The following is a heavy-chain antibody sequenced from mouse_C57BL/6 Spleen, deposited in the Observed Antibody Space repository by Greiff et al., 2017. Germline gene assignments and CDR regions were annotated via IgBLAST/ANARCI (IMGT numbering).Heavy chain of an antibody. D-gene: IGHD1-1*01. Sequence: VQLQQPGAELVRPGTSVKLSCKASGYTFTSYWMHWVKQRPGQGLEWIGVIDPSDSYTNYNQKFKGKATLTVDTSSSTAYLQLSSLTSEDSAVYYCARDGSGLANWDYFDYWGQGTTLTVSS. CDR2: IDPSDSYT. CDR3: ARDGSGLANWDYFDY. CDR1: GYTFTSYW. J-gene: IGHJ2*01. V-gene: IGHV1-59*01.